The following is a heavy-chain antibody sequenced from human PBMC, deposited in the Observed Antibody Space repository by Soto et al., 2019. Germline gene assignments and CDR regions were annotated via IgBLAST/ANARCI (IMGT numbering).Heavy chain of an antibody. J-gene: IGHJ4*02. CDR1: GYSFTSLD. CDR2: MQPSTGRT. V-gene: IGHV1-8*01. D-gene: IGHD1-26*01. Sequence: QVQLVQSGAEVREPGASVKVSCKASGYSFTSLDITWVRQTAGQGLEWMGWMQPSTGRTGYAQKFQGRVTMTRDTSINTAYMELTTLTSDDTAFYYCARGVSAGVDYWGQGTLVPVSS. CDR3: ARGVSAGVDY.